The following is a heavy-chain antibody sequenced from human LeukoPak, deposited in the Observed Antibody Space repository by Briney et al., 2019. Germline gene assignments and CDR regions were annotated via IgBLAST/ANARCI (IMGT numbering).Heavy chain of an antibody. Sequence: PGMSLRLSCAASGFTFHNYAIHWVRQVPGKGLEWVSGISWNSASIGYADSVKGRFTISRDNAKNSVYLQMNSLRAEDTAFYYCAKDKAPLYSGYDWDLDFWGQGTLVTVSS. J-gene: IGHJ4*02. CDR3: AKDKAPLYSGYDWDLDF. CDR1: GFTFHNYA. D-gene: IGHD5-12*01. CDR2: ISWNSASI. V-gene: IGHV3-9*01.